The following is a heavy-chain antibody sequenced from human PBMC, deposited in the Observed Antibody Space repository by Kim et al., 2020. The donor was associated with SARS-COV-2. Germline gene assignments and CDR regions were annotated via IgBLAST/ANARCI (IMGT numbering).Heavy chain of an antibody. D-gene: IGHD6-13*01. CDR2: GST. CDR3: ARGGSWLHS. J-gene: IGHJ4*02. V-gene: IGHV4-59*09. Sequence: GSTNYTPSLKRRVTISVDTSKNQLSLKRSSVTAADTAVYYCARGGSWLHSWGQGTLVTVSS.